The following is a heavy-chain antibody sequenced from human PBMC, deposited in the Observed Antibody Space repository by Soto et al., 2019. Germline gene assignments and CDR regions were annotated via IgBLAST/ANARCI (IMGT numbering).Heavy chain of an antibody. D-gene: IGHD2-2*01. CDR1: GYTFTSCA. CDR2: INAGNGNT. V-gene: IGHV1-3*01. Sequence: ASGKVSCKASGYTFTSCAIHWVRQAPGERLEWMGWINAGNGNTKYSQKFQGRVTITRDTSASTAYMELSSLRSEDTAVYYCARDRWDIVVVPAAQYNWFDPWGQGTLVTVSS. CDR3: ARDRWDIVVVPAAQYNWFDP. J-gene: IGHJ5*02.